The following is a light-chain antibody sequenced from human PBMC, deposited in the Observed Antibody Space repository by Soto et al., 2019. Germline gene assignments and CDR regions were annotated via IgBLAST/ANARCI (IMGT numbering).Light chain of an antibody. CDR3: QQYNNWPSLT. Sequence: EIVMTQSPATLSVSPGERATLSCRASQSVSSNLVWYQQKPGQAPRLLIYGASTRATGIPARFSGSGSGTEFTLTISILQSEDFAVYYCQQYNNWPSLTFGGGTKVEIK. J-gene: IGKJ4*01. CDR1: QSVSSN. CDR2: GAS. V-gene: IGKV3-15*01.